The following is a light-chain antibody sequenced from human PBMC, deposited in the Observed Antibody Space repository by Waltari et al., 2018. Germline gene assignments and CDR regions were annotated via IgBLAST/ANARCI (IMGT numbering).Light chain of an antibody. V-gene: IGLV2-8*01. CDR2: EVS. CDR3: SSYAGSDNFVI. CDR1: SSDVAGYNY. J-gene: IGLJ2*01. Sequence: QSALTQPPSASGSPGQSVTISCTGTSSDVAGYNYVSWYQQHPGKAPKLMVYEVSKRPSGVPDRFSGSKSGNTASLTVSGPQAEDEADDYCSSYAGSDNFVIFGGGTKLTVL.